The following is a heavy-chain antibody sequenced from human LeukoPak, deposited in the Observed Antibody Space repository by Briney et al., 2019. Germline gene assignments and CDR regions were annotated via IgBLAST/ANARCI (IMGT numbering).Heavy chain of an antibody. CDR1: GGSISSGGYY. CDR3: ASSPPMVRGVIYGWFDP. CDR2: IYYSGST. Sequence: SETLFLTCTVSGGSISSGGYYWSWLRQHPGKGLEWIGYIYYSGSTYYNPSLKSRVTISVDTSKNQFSLTLSSVTAADTAVYYCASSPPMVRGVIYGWFDPWGQGTLVTVSS. D-gene: IGHD3-10*01. V-gene: IGHV4-31*03. J-gene: IGHJ5*02.